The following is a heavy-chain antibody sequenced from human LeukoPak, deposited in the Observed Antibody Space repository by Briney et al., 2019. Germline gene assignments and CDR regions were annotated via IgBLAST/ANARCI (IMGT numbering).Heavy chain of an antibody. CDR2: INPNSGGT. J-gene: IGHJ5*02. V-gene: IGHV1-2*02. CDR3: ARAFVPATAIEGYWFDP. D-gene: IGHD2-21*02. Sequence: GASVKVSCKASGYTFTGYYMHWVRQAPGQGLEWMGWINPNSGGTNYAQKFQGRVTMTRDTSISTAYMELSRLRSDDTAVYYCARAFVPATAIEGYWFDPWGQGTLVTVSS. CDR1: GYTFTGYY.